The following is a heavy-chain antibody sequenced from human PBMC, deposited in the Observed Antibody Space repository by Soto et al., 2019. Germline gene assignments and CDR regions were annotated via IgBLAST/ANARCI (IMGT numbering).Heavy chain of an antibody. CDR1: GRSFSGYY. D-gene: IGHD4-17*01. CDR3: ARSYGGNSGTFDF. Sequence: QVQLQQWGAGLLRPSEALSLTCAVYGRSFSGYYWSWIRQPPGKGLEWIGEINHSGSTTYNPSLKSRVTISVDPANNHFSLKLSSVTAADTAVYYCARSYGGNSGTFDFWGQGTLVTVSS. J-gene: IGHJ4*02. CDR2: INHSGST. V-gene: IGHV4-34*01.